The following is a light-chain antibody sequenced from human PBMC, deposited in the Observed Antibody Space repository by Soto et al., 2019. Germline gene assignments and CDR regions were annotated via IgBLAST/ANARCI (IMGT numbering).Light chain of an antibody. Sequence: DIVMTQSPLFLPVTPGEPASISCRSSQRPLHTDGYNYLDWYLQKPGQSPQLLIYLGSHRASGVPERLSGSGSGNDFTLKISRVEAEDVGIYYCLQSLLTPRTFGQGTKVEIK. V-gene: IGKV2-28*01. CDR2: LGS. CDR3: LQSLLTPRT. J-gene: IGKJ1*01. CDR1: QRPLHTDGYNY.